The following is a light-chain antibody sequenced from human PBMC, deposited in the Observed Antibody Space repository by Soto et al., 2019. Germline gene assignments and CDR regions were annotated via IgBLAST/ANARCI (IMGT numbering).Light chain of an antibody. J-gene: IGKJ5*01. V-gene: IGKV3-20*01. Sequence: EIVLTQSPGTLSLSPGERATLSCRASHSVSSSYLAWYQQKPDQAPRLLIYGASSRATGIPDRFSGSGSGTDSTLTISRLEPEDFAVYYCQQFDTSPPSTFGQGTRLEIE. CDR2: GAS. CDR1: HSVSSSY. CDR3: QQFDTSPPST.